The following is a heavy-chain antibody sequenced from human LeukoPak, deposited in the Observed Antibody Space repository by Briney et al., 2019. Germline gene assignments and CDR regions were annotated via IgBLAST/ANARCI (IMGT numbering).Heavy chain of an antibody. CDR3: AKVRSVFGANCFDY. D-gene: IGHD3-3*01. Sequence: GSLRLSCVGSGFTFSMSAMHWVRQAPGKGLEWVASKEKDGRTEYNADSVKGRFTISRDNSANTLYLELDSLTVEDTAVYYCAKVRSVFGANCFDYWGQGTLVTVSS. V-gene: IGHV3-30*02. CDR2: KEKDGRTE. J-gene: IGHJ4*02. CDR1: GFTFSMSA.